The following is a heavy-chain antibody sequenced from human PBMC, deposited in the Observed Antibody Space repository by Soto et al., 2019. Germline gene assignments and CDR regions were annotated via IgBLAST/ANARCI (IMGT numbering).Heavy chain of an antibody. J-gene: IGHJ3*01. CDR1: GFTFSSKA. V-gene: IGHV3-30-3*01. D-gene: IGHD1-26*01. CDR2: ISYDGSNK. CDR3: TREGHSGSYLNDAFDV. Sequence: QVQLVESGGGVVQPGRSLRLSCAASGFTFSSKAMHWVRQAPGKGLEWVAVISYDGSNKYYADSVKGRFTISRDNSKNTLYLQMNSLRVDDSSVYYCTREGHSGSYLNDAFDVWGQGTMVTVSS.